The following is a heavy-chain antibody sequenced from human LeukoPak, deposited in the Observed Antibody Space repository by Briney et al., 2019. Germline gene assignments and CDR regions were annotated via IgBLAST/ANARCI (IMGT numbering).Heavy chain of an antibody. CDR3: ARAVGVRGVISLDY. CDR2: IYYSGST. J-gene: IGHJ4*02. D-gene: IGHD3-10*01. V-gene: IGHV4-59*11. CDR1: GGSISCHY. Sequence: SETLSLTCTVSGGSISCHYWSWIRQPPRKGVAWIWYIYYSGSTNYNPSLKSRVTISVDPSKNQFSLKLSSVTAADTAVYYCARAVGVRGVISLDYWGQGTLVTVSS.